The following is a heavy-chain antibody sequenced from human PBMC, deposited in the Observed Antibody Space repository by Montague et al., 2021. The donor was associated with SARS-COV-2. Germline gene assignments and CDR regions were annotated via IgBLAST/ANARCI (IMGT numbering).Heavy chain of an antibody. J-gene: IGHJ6*02. D-gene: IGHD6-19*01. Sequence: SLRLSCAASRFTFSDFWMNWVRQAPGKGLEWVSDIKQDGSEEAYVDSVKGRFTISRDNAKNSLYLQMNSLRAEDTAVYYCARGSTGWYAIFGHYGMDVWGQGTTVTVSS. CDR1: RFTFSDFW. CDR3: ARGSTGWYAIFGHYGMDV. V-gene: IGHV3-7*01. CDR2: IKQDGSEE.